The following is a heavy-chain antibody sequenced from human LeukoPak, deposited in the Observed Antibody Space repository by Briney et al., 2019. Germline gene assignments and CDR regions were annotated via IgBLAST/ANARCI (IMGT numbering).Heavy chain of an antibody. J-gene: IGHJ4*02. CDR1: GFSFSRFW. V-gene: IGHV3-7*01. Sequence: GGSLRLSCAASGFSFSRFWMSWVRQAPGKGLEWVANIKKDGNEKYYVDSVKGRFTISRDNAKNSLFLQMNSLRAEDTAVYYCAKDFTSGWTADLFDYWGQGTLVTVSS. CDR2: IKKDGNEK. CDR3: AKDFTSGWTADLFDY. D-gene: IGHD6-19*01.